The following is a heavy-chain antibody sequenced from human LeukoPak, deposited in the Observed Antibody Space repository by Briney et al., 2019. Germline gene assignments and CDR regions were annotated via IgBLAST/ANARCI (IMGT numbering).Heavy chain of an antibody. J-gene: IGHJ4*02. D-gene: IGHD1-26*01. CDR1: GFTFTTYA. CDR2: ISPSGSTT. Sequence: PGGSLRLSCAASGFTFTTYAMTWVRQAPGKGLEWVSSISPSGSTTYYADSVKGRFTISRDNSKNTLYLQMNSLRAEDTAIYYCAKGASGPDDWGQGTLVTVSS. V-gene: IGHV3-23*01. CDR3: AKGASGPDD.